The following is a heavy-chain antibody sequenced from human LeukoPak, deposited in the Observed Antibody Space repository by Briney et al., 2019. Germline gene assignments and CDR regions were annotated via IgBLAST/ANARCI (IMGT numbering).Heavy chain of an antibody. Sequence: GGSLRLSCAASGFTFNSYWTSWVRQAPGKGLEWVASIKQDGSEKKYVDSVKGRFTISRDNAKNSLYLQMNSLRADDTAVYHCAKQRRYCSGGSCSQGEYYFDYWGQGTLVTVSS. CDR1: GFTFNSYW. J-gene: IGHJ4*02. CDR2: IKQDGSEK. D-gene: IGHD2-15*01. CDR3: AKQRRYCSGGSCSQGEYYFDY. V-gene: IGHV3-7*01.